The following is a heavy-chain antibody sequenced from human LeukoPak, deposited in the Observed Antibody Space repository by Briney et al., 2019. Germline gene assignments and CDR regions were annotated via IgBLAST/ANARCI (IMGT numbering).Heavy chain of an antibody. D-gene: IGHD3-3*01. CDR2: IKQDGSEN. J-gene: IGHJ3*02. CDR1: GFTFSSYW. Sequence: GGSLRLSCAASGFTFSSYWMTWVRQAPGKGLEWVANIKQDGSENYYADSVKGRFTISRDNAKNSLYLQMSSLRAEDTAVYYCARGGRFYDFWSGSLVFDIWGQGTMVTVSS. V-gene: IGHV3-7*01. CDR3: ARGGRFYDFWSGSLVFDI.